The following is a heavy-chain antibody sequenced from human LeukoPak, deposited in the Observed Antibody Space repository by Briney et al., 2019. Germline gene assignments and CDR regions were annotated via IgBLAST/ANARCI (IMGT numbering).Heavy chain of an antibody. CDR2: INPNSGGT. Sequence: ASVKVSCKASGYTFTGYYMHWVRQAPGQGLEWMGWINPNSGGTNYAQKCQGRVTMTRDTSISTAYMELSRLRSDDTAVYYCAPSGRGGPYYFDYWGQGTLVTVSS. V-gene: IGHV1-2*02. CDR3: APSGRGGPYYFDY. D-gene: IGHD3-10*01. CDR1: GYTFTGYY. J-gene: IGHJ4*02.